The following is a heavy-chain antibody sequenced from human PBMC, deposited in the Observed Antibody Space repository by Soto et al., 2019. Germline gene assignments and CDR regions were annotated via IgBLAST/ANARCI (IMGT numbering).Heavy chain of an antibody. J-gene: IGHJ6*02. V-gene: IGHV4-30-4*01. CDR1: GGSIRSEDYY. CDR2: IYYSGST. CDR3: ARDGSSTHYDDGMDV. D-gene: IGHD2-2*01. Sequence: QVQLQESGPGLVKPSQTLSLTCTVSGGSIRSEDYYWSWIRQPPGKGLEWIGYIYYSGSTHYNPSLMSRVSISVDTSKNQFSMKLTSVTAADTAVYYCARDGSSTHYDDGMDVWGQGTTVTVSS.